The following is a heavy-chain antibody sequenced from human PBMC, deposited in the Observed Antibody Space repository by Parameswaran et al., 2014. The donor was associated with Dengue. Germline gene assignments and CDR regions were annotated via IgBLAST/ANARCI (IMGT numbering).Heavy chain of an antibody. CDR1: GYSFTSYW. D-gene: IGHD4-17*01. CDR2: IYPGDSDT. J-gene: IGHJ2*01. CDR3: ARLTVTNYWYFDL. Sequence: AGESLKISCKGSGYSFTSYWIGWVRQMPGKGLEWMGIIYPGDSDTRYSPSFQGQVTISADKSISTAYLQWSSLKASDTAMYYCARLTVTNYWYFDLWGRGTLVTVSS. V-gene: IGHV5-51*03.